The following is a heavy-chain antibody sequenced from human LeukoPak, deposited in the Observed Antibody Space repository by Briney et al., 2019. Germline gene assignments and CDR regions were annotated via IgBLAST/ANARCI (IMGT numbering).Heavy chain of an antibody. CDR3: ARAPGYSYGSPSFDY. CDR2: ISAYNSNT. Sequence: ASVKVSCKASGYTFTSYGISWVRQAPGQGLEWMGWISAYNSNTNYAQKLQGRVTMTTDTSTTTAYMELRSLRSDDTAVYYCARAPGYSYGSPSFDYWGQGTLVTVSS. CDR1: GYTFTSYG. J-gene: IGHJ4*02. D-gene: IGHD5-18*01. V-gene: IGHV1-18*01.